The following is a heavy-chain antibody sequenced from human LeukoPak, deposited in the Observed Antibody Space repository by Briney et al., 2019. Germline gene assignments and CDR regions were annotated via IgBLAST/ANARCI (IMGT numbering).Heavy chain of an antibody. CDR1: GGSISSGSYY. J-gene: IGHJ6*03. Sequence: PSETLSLTCTVSGGSISSGSYYWSWIRQPAGKGLEWIGRIFTSGSTNYNPSLKSRITISLEMSKNQFSLKLSSVTAADTAVYYCASAKLGMGYYYYYMDVWGKGTTVTISS. V-gene: IGHV4-61*02. D-gene: IGHD3-16*01. CDR3: ASAKLGMGYYYYYMDV. CDR2: IFTSGST.